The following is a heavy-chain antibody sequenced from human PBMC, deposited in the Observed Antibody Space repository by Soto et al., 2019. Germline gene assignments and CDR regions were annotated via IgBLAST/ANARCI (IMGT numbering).Heavy chain of an antibody. J-gene: IGHJ4*02. V-gene: IGHV3-23*01. Sequence: EVQLLESGGGLVQPGGSLRLSCAASGFTFSSFAMAWVRQAPGKGLEWVSTISAGGDITYYADSVKGRFTISRDKSRNTLYLQMNRLRAEDTAVYYCARQVTPYHSFDYWGQGTLVTVS. CDR1: GFTFSSFA. CDR3: ARQVTPYHSFDY. CDR2: ISAGGDIT. D-gene: IGHD2-21*02.